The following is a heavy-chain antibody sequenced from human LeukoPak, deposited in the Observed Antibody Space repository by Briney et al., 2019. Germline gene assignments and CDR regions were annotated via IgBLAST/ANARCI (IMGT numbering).Heavy chain of an antibody. J-gene: IGHJ6*02. V-gene: IGHV4-4*07. CDR3: ARDPNYYDSMDV. CDR2: IYTSGST. Sequence: SETLSLTRTVSGGSISSYYWSWIRQPAGKGLEWIGRIYTSGSTNYNPSLKSRVTMSVDTSKNQFSLKLSSVTAADTAVYYCARDPNYYDSMDVWGQGTTVTVSS. D-gene: IGHD3-22*01. CDR1: GGSISSYY.